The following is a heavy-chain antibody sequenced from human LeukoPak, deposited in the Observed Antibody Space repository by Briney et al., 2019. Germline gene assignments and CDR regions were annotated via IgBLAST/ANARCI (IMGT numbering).Heavy chain of an antibody. Sequence: ASVKVSCKASGYTFTAYYLHWVRQALGQGLEWMGWINPNSGGTNYAQTFQGRVTMTRDTSISTAYMDMSTLRSDDTAVYYCARVAHFRQSFDFWGQGTLVTVS. D-gene: IGHD3-3*02. CDR1: GYTFTAYY. V-gene: IGHV1-2*02. J-gene: IGHJ4*02. CDR3: ARVAHFRQSFDF. CDR2: INPNSGGT.